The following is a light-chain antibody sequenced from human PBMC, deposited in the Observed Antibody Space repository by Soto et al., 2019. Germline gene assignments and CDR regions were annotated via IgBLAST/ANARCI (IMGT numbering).Light chain of an antibody. Sequence: EILLTQSPGTLSLSPWERATLSCRASQSVRDRYLAWYQQKPGQAPRLLIYGASTRPTGIPDRFSGSGSGTEFTLTISSLQSEDFAVYYCQQYDSWPLTFGGGTKVDIK. CDR1: QSVRDRY. CDR3: QQYDSWPLT. J-gene: IGKJ4*01. V-gene: IGKV3-20*01. CDR2: GAS.